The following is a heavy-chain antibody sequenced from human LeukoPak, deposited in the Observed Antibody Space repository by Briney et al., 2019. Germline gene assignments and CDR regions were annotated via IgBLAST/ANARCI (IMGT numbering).Heavy chain of an antibody. J-gene: IGHJ4*02. D-gene: IGHD3-3*01. V-gene: IGHV3-30*02. CDR3: AKDRAGDFWSGYFLA. CDR2: IRYDGSNK. CDR1: GFTFSSYG. Sequence: PGGSLRLSCAASGFTFSSYGMHWVRQAPGKGLEWVAFIRYDGSNKYYADSVKGRFTISRDNSKNTLYLQMNSLRAEDTAVYYCAKDRAGDFWSGYFLAWGQGTLVTVSS.